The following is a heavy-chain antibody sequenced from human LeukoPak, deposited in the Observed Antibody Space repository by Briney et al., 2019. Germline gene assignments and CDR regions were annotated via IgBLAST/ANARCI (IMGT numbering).Heavy chain of an antibody. V-gene: IGHV3-11*01. CDR1: GFTLSHYY. CDR2: ISSSGDTI. Sequence: KPGGSLRLSCAASGFTLSHYYMTWIRQAPGKGLEWLSCISSSGDTIYYADSVKGRFTVSRDNAENSLYLQTNSLRAEDTAMYYCARQGSEIDYWGQGTLVTVSS. J-gene: IGHJ4*02. CDR3: ARQGSEIDY.